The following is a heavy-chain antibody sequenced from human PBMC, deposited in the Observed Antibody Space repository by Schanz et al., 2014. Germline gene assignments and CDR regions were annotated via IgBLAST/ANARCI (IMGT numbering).Heavy chain of an antibody. D-gene: IGHD3-10*01. Sequence: QVQVVQSGGGLVKPGGSLRLSCAASGFSFSDYYMSWIRQAPGKGLEWISFINTGSNYINYADSVKGRFTISRDSSKNTVHLQMNSLRAEDTAVYYCAKQHIVRGVIYLNWFDSWGQGTLVTVSS. J-gene: IGHJ5*01. V-gene: IGHV3-11*06. CDR1: GFSFSDYY. CDR2: INTGSNYI. CDR3: AKQHIVRGVIYLNWFDS.